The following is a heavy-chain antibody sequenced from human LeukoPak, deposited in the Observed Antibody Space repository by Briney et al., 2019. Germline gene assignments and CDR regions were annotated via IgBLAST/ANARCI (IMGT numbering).Heavy chain of an antibody. J-gene: IGHJ6*03. CDR2: IIPIFGTA. D-gene: IGHD3-10*01. CDR3: ASSYRSDDYYYMDV. Sequence: ASVKVSCKASGGTFSSYAIGWVRQAPGQGLEWMGGIIPIFGTANYAQKFQGRVTITTDESTSTAYMELSSLRSEDTAVYYCASSYRSDDYYYMDVWGKGTTVTVSS. V-gene: IGHV1-69*05. CDR1: GGTFSSYA.